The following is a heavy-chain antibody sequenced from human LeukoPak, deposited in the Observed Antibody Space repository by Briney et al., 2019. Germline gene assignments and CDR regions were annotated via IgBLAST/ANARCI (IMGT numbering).Heavy chain of an antibody. CDR2: ISGSGGST. V-gene: IGHV3-23*01. Sequence: GGSLRLSCAASGFTFSSYAMSWVRQAPGKGLEWVSAISGSGGSTYYADSVKGRFTISRDNAKNSLYLQMNSLRAEDTAVYYCAKDSHSQQLVYFDYWGQGTLVTVSS. D-gene: IGHD6-13*01. J-gene: IGHJ4*02. CDR3: AKDSHSQQLVYFDY. CDR1: GFTFSSYA.